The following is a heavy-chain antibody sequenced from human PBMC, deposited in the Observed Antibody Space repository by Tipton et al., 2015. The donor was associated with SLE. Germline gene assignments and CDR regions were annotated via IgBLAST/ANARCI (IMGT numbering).Heavy chain of an antibody. D-gene: IGHD3-22*01. CDR2: IHYSGST. V-gene: IGHV4-59*11. Sequence: TLSLTCTVSGVSMSSHYWSWIRQPPGKGLEWIGYIHYSGSTDYNPSLKSRVTMSVDTSKRQFSLKLSSVTAADTAVYYCARGGGYYDSSYDYWGQGNLVTVSS. CDR1: GVSMSSHY. J-gene: IGHJ4*02. CDR3: ARGGGYYDSSYDY.